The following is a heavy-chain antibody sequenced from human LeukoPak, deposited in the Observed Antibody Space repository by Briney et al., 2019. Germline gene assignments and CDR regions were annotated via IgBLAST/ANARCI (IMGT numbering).Heavy chain of an antibody. V-gene: IGHV3-23*01. J-gene: IGHJ5*01. CDR3: TRAGYSSGFDS. CDR2: SGIGGTI. Sequence: GGSLRLSCAASGFTFSSYAMSWVRQAPGKGLEWVSGSGIGGTIYYADSVKGRFTISRDNAKNTLYLQMNSLIAEDTAVYFCTRAGYSSGFDSWGQGTLVTVSS. D-gene: IGHD6-19*01. CDR1: GFTFSSYA.